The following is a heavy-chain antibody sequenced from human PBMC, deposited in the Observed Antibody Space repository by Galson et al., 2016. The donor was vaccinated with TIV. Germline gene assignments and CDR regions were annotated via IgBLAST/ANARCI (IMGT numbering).Heavy chain of an antibody. Sequence: SVKVSCKASGHSLTVYRVHWVRQAPGQGLEWMGWIHPQNGGANYAQKFQGRVTLTRDTSISTVYMELRRLKSDDTAVYFCTRGGGGAYTFDAFDIWGQGTMVTVSS. V-gene: IGHV1-2*02. CDR3: TRGGGGAYTFDAFDI. J-gene: IGHJ3*02. CDR1: GHSLTVYR. D-gene: IGHD2/OR15-2a*01. CDR2: IHPQNGGA.